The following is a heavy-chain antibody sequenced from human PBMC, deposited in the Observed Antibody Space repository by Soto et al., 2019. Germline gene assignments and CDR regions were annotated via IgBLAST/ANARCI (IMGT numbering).Heavy chain of an antibody. J-gene: IGHJ5*02. Sequence: SETLSLTCAVSGYSISSGYYWGWIRQPPGKGLEWIGSIYHSGSTYYNPSLKSRVTISVDTSKNQFSLKLSSVTAADTAVYYCARGPGAYSSSWYKWFDPWGQGTLVTVSS. V-gene: IGHV4-38-2*01. D-gene: IGHD6-13*01. CDR1: GYSISSGYY. CDR2: IYHSGST. CDR3: ARGPGAYSSSWYKWFDP.